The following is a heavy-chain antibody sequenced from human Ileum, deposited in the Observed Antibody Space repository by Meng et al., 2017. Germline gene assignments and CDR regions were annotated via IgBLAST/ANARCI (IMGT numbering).Heavy chain of an antibody. J-gene: IGHJ4*02. Sequence: GESLKISCAASGFTLSSYWMTWVRQAPGKGLEWVANIKQDGSDKYYVDSVKGRFTISRDNAKSSLYLQMITLRAEDTAVYYCVRDRATRDGGYFDYWGQGTLVTVSS. V-gene: IGHV3-7*01. CDR3: VRDRATRDGGYFDY. CDR2: IKQDGSDK. CDR1: GFTLSSYW. D-gene: IGHD5-24*01.